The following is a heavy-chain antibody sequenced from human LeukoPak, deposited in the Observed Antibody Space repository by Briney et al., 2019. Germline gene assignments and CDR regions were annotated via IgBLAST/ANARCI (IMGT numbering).Heavy chain of an antibody. V-gene: IGHV4-39*07. D-gene: IGHD3-22*01. Sequence: PSETLSLTCTVSGGSISSSSYYWGWIRQPPGKGLEWIGSIYYSGSTYYNPSFKSRVTISVDTSKNQFSLKLSSVTAADTAVYYCARSRGSSGYPSNYYYYYMDVWGKGTTVTVSS. CDR2: IYYSGST. CDR1: GGSISSSSYY. J-gene: IGHJ6*03. CDR3: ARSRGSSGYPSNYYYYYMDV.